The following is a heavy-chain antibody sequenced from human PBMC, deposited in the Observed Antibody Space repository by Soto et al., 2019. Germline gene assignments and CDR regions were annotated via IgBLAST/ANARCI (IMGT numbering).Heavy chain of an antibody. Sequence: EVQLVESGGGLVQPGGSLRLSCAASGFTVSSNYMSWVRQAPGKGLEWVSVIYSGGSTYYEDSVKGRFTISRHNSKNTLYLQMNSLRAEDTAVYYCARGGFYCSGGSCYRDAFDIWGQGTMVTVSS. D-gene: IGHD2-15*01. J-gene: IGHJ3*02. CDR2: IYSGGST. CDR1: GFTVSSNY. V-gene: IGHV3-53*04. CDR3: ARGGFYCSGGSCYRDAFDI.